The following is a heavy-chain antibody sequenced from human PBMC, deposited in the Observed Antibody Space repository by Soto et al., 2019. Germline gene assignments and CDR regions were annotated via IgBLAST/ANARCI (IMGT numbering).Heavy chain of an antibody. D-gene: IGHD5-12*01. CDR1: GGTFSSYA. CDR3: ASCDKWLPYEFDY. Sequence: QVQLVQSGAEVKKPGSSVKVSCKASGGTFSSYAISWVRQAPGQGLEWMGGIIPIFGTANYAQKFQGRVTXTXDGXTSTAYMELSSLRSEDTAVYYCASCDKWLPYEFDYWGQGTLVTVSS. CDR2: IIPIFGTA. V-gene: IGHV1-69*05. J-gene: IGHJ4*02.